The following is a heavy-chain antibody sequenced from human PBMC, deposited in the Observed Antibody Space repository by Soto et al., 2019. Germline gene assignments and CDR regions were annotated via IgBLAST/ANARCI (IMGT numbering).Heavy chain of an antibody. V-gene: IGHV3-33*01. D-gene: IGHD3-10*01. CDR1: GFTFSSYG. J-gene: IGHJ5*02. CDR2: IWYDGSNK. Sequence: QVQLVESGGGVVQPGRSLRLSCAASGFTFSSYGMHWVRQAPGKGLEWVAVIWYDGSNKYYADSVKGRFTISRDNSKNTLYLQMNSLRAEXXXXXXXARGIGGSGSYWFDPWGQGTLVTVSS. CDR3: ARGIGGSGSYWFDP.